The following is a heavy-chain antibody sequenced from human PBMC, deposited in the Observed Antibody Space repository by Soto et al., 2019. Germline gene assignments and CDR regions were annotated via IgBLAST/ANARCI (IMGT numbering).Heavy chain of an antibody. J-gene: IGHJ4*02. CDR1: GFSFSSYG. D-gene: IGHD6-13*01. V-gene: IGHV3-33*06. CDR2: IWYDGSNK. Sequence: GGSLGLSCAAYGFSFSSYGMPWVRQAPGKGKEWVAVIWYDGSNKYYADSVKGRFTISRDNSKNTLYLQMNSLRVEDAAVYYCAKGVDSSKWYPGYFDYWVQGTLVIGSS. CDR3: AKGVDSSKWYPGYFDY.